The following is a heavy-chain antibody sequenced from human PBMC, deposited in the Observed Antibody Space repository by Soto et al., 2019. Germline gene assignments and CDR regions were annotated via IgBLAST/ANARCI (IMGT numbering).Heavy chain of an antibody. D-gene: IGHD3-22*01. Sequence: SQTLSLTCAISGDSVSSNSAAWNWIRQSPSRGLEWLGRTYYRSKWYNDYAVSVKSRITINPDTSKNQFSLQMNSLRAEDTAVYYCAKIWGNNDYDSGGYNPPGYWGQGTLVTVSS. CDR2: TYYRSKWYN. V-gene: IGHV6-1*01. CDR1: GDSVSSNSAA. J-gene: IGHJ4*02. CDR3: AKIWGNNDYDSGGYNPPGY.